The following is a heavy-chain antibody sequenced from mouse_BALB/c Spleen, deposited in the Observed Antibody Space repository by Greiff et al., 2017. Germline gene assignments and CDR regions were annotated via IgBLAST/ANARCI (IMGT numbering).Heavy chain of an antibody. CDR2: ISYDGSN. Sequence: EVKPQESGPCLVKPSPSLSLTFSVTGYSITSGYFWNWIRQFPGNKMEWMGYISYDGSNNYNPSLKNRISITRDTSKNQFFLKLNSVTTEDTATYYCASRDDYDWYFDVWGAGTTVTVSS. CDR3: ASRDDYDWYFDV. CDR1: GYSITSGYF. V-gene: IGHV3-6*02. J-gene: IGHJ1*01. D-gene: IGHD2-4*01.